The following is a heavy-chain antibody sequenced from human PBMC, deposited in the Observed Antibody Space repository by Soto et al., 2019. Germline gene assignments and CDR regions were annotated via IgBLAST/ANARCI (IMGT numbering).Heavy chain of an antibody. V-gene: IGHV3-23*01. Sequence: GGSLRLSCATSGFILRQFGMSWVRQAPGKGLEWVSSISADGTVTHYPDSVKGRFTISRDNSRNLVSLQMNSLRAEDTALYYCVKDVDCTGGNCYFNFYDPWGRGAPVTVSS. CDR1: GFILRQFG. J-gene: IGHJ5*02. CDR2: ISADGTVT. CDR3: VKDVDCTGGNCYFNFYDP. D-gene: IGHD2-8*02.